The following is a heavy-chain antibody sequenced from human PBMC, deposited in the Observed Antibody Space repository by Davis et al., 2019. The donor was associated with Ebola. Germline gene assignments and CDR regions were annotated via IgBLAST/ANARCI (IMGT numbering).Heavy chain of an antibody. J-gene: IGHJ6*02. Sequence: ASVKVSCKASGYTFTSYGISWVRQAPGQGLEWMGWISAYNGNTNYAQKFQGRVTITADKSTSTAYMELSSLRSEDTAVYYCARDSKVVLLLGFYGMDVWGQGTTVTVSS. V-gene: IGHV1-18*01. CDR3: ARDSKVVLLLGFYGMDV. CDR2: ISAYNGNT. CDR1: GYTFTSYG. D-gene: IGHD3-16*01.